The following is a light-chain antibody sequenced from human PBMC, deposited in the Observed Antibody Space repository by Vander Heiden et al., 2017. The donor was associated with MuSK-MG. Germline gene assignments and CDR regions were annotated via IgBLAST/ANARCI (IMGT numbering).Light chain of an antibody. Sequence: PGDTTTVSCRASQRISSSYIAWYKQQPGQAPRLLIYGASNRATGIPDRFSGSGSGTDFTLTISRLEPEDFAVYYCQQEGSSPFMFGQGTKLDIK. J-gene: IGKJ2*01. CDR2: GAS. CDR1: QRISSSY. V-gene: IGKV3-20*01. CDR3: QQEGSSPFM.